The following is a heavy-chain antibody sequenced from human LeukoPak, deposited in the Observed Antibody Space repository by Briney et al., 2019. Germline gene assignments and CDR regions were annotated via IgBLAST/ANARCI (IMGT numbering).Heavy chain of an antibody. CDR3: ARRDKWSRDAFDI. Sequence: NTGESLKISCKGSGYSFTSYWIGWVRQMPGKGLEWMGIIYPGDSDTRYSPSFQGQVTISADKSISTAYLQWSSLKASDTAMYYCARRDKWSRDAFDIWGQGTMVTVSS. J-gene: IGHJ3*02. CDR2: IYPGDSDT. CDR1: GYSFTSYW. V-gene: IGHV5-51*01. D-gene: IGHD2-8*01.